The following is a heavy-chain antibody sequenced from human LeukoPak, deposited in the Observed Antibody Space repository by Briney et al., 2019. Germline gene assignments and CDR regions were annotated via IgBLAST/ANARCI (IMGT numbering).Heavy chain of an antibody. D-gene: IGHD1-7*01. CDR1: GFTFSRYA. Sequence: GGSLRLSCAASGFTFSRYAMSWGRQAPGKRLEWVSAISGSGGSTYDADSVKGRFTISRDNSKNTLYLQMNSLRAEDTAVYYCAKDQNYASYYYYRDVWGKGTTVTVSS. CDR3: AKDQNYASYYYYRDV. V-gene: IGHV3-23*01. CDR2: ISGSGGST. J-gene: IGHJ6*03.